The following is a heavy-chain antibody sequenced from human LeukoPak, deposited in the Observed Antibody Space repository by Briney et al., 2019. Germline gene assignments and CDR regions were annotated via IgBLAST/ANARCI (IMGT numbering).Heavy chain of an antibody. D-gene: IGHD2-2*03. CDR3: ARGVKVAVDIVVVPAAPNLYYFDY. V-gene: IGHV1-46*01. J-gene: IGHJ4*02. CDR2: INPSGGST. Sequence: ASVKVSCKASGYTFTGYYMHWVRQAPGQGLEWMGIINPSGGSTSYAQKFQGRVTMTRDTSASTVYMELSSLRSEDTAVYYCARGVKVAVDIVVVPAAPNLYYFDYWGQGTLVTVSS. CDR1: GYTFTGYY.